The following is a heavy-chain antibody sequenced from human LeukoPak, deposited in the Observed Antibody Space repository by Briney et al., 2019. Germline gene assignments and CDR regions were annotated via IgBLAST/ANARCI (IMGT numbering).Heavy chain of an antibody. J-gene: IGHJ6*02. CDR3: ARDSGSGWSGYHMPYYYYGMDV. CDR1: GFTFSSYS. CDR2: ISSSSSYI. V-gene: IGHV3-21*01. Sequence: GGSLRLSCAASGFTFSSYSMNWVRQAPGKGLEWVSSISSSSSYIYYADSEKGRFTISRNNAKNSLYLQMNSLRTEDTAVYYCARDSGSGWSGYHMPYYYYGMDVWGQGTTVTVSS. D-gene: IGHD3-3*01.